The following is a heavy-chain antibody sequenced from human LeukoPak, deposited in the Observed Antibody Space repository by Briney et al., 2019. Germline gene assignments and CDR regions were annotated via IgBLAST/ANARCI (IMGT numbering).Heavy chain of an antibody. CDR3: ARGGDSSGYYPEYFDY. CDR1: AFPFSTYA. D-gene: IGHD3-22*01. V-gene: IGHV3-30-3*01. CDR2: ISSDGNNK. J-gene: IGHJ4*02. Sequence: PGGSLRLSCAASAFPFSTYAMHWVRQAPGKGLEWVAVISSDGNNKYYADSVKGRFTISRDNSKNKLSLQMNTLRAEDTAVYYCARGGDSSGYYPEYFDYWGQGTLVTVSS.